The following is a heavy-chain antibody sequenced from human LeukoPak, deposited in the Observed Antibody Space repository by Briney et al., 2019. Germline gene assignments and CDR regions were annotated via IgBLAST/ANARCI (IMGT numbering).Heavy chain of an antibody. J-gene: IGHJ4*02. Sequence: GGSLGLSCVASGFSFRNYAIHWVRQAPGKGLEYVSVINTDGRITYYADSVKGRFTISRDNSKNTVYLQMGSLRGEDTAVYYCAKDAQNYYDSSGFDYWGQGTLVTVSS. V-gene: IGHV3-64*02. D-gene: IGHD3-22*01. CDR1: GFSFRNYA. CDR2: INTDGRIT. CDR3: AKDAQNYYDSSGFDY.